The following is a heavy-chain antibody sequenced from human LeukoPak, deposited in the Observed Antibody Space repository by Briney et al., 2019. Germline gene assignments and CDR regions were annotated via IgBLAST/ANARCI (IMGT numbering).Heavy chain of an antibody. D-gene: IGHD5-18*01. CDR1: GGSISSYY. CDR3: ARGAAGYSYG. J-gene: IGHJ4*02. CDR2: IYYSGST. Sequence: PSETLSLTCTVSGGSISSYYWSWIRQPPGKGLEWIGHIYYSGSTNYNPSLKSRVTISIDTSKNQFSLRLSSVTAADTAVYYCARGAAGYSYGWGQGTLATVSP. V-gene: IGHV4-59*01.